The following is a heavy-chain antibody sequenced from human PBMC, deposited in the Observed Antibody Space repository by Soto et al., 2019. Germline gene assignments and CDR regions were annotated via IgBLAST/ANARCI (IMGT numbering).Heavy chain of an antibody. CDR2: ISSTTNYV. V-gene: IGHV3-21*06. CDR1: GFTFTRYS. Sequence: EVQLVESGGGLVKPGGSLRLSCAASGFTFTRYSMNWVRQAPGKGLDWVSSISSTTNYVYYGDSMKGRFTISRDNAQNSLYLEMNSLRAEDTAVYYCARESEDLTSNFDYWGQGTLVTVSS. CDR3: ARESEDLTSNFDY. J-gene: IGHJ4*02.